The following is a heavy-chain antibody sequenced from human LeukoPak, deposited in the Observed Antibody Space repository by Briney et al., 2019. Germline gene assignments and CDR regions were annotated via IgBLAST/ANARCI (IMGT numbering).Heavy chain of an antibody. CDR3: AKIGAVAGHFDY. CDR2: ITGSGDGT. CDR1: GFTFSNYA. D-gene: IGHD6-19*01. J-gene: IGHJ4*02. Sequence: GGSLRLSCAASGFTFSNYAMMWVRQAPGKRLEWVSSITGSGDGTYYADSVRGRFTISRDNSENTLYLQMNSLRAEDTAMYYCAKIGAVAGHFDYWGQGTLVTVSS. V-gene: IGHV3-23*01.